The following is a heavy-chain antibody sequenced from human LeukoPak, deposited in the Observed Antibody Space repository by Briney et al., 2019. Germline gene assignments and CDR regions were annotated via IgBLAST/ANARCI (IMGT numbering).Heavy chain of an antibody. Sequence: GGSLRLSCSASGFTFSSHAMHWVRQAPGKGLEYVSGTNNIGDTTYYADSVKGRFTISRDNSKNTLYLQMNSLRAEDTAIYYCAKDAAGPEYWGQGTLVTVSS. CDR3: AKDAAGPEY. CDR2: TNNIGDTT. D-gene: IGHD6-13*01. V-gene: IGHV3-64*04. CDR1: GFTFSSHA. J-gene: IGHJ4*02.